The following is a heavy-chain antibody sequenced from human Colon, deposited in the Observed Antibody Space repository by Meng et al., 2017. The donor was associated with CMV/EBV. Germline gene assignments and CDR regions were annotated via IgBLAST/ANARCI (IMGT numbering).Heavy chain of an antibody. Sequence: GESLKISCAASGFAFSTYEMNWVRQAPGMGPEWLASISSSTTTLYYADSVKGRFTISRDNAKNSLYLQMNSLRAEDTAVYYCARVLPYCSSTSCYNWFDPWGQGTLVTVSS. CDR3: ARVLPYCSSTSCYNWFDP. D-gene: IGHD2-2*01. V-gene: IGHV3-48*03. CDR1: GFAFSTYE. CDR2: ISSSTTTL. J-gene: IGHJ5*02.